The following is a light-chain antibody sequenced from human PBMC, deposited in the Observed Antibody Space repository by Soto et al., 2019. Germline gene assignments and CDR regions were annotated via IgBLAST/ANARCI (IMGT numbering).Light chain of an antibody. CDR3: QQYSDWPLT. J-gene: IGKJ4*01. CDR1: QTVTNS. Sequence: EIVMTQSPVTVSLSLGETATLSCWASQTVTNSYVAWYQQKPGQAPRLLISGASTRAARIPVRFRGSGPGTEFTLTISSLQSEDFAVYYCQQYSDWPLTFGGGTKLEIK. V-gene: IGKV3-15*01. CDR2: GAS.